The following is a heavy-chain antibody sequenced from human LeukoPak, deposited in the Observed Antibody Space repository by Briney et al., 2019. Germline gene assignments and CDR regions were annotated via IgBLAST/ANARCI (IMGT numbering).Heavy chain of an antibody. CDR2: TSPNSGDT. CDR3: ARGDSSRGYYYMDV. CDR1: GYTFTGYY. D-gene: IGHD2-21*01. Sequence: GASVKVSCKASGYTFTGYYMHWVRQAPGQGLEWMGWTSPNSGDTNYAQKFQGRVTMSRDTSISTAYMELSRLSSDDTAVYYCARGDSSRGYYYMDVWGKGTTVTVSS. J-gene: IGHJ6*03. V-gene: IGHV1-2*02.